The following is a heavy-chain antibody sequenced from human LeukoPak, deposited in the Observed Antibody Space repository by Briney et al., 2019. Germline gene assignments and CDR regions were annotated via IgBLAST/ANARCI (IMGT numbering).Heavy chain of an antibody. CDR2: ISHSGSSI. CDR1: GFTFSNYL. J-gene: IGHJ4*02. Sequence: GGXLRLSCVASGFTFSNYLMNWVRQAPGKGLEWVSGISHSGSSIYYADSVKGRFTISRDNSKNTLYLQMDRLRVEDTAVYYCAMALDYWGQGTLVTVSS. CDR3: AMALDY. V-gene: IGHV3-23*01.